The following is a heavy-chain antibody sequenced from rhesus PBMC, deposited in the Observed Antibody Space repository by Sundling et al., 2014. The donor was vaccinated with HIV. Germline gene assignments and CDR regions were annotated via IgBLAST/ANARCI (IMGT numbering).Heavy chain of an antibody. CDR2: INTGGDST. V-gene: IGHV3-103*01. CDR3: AKLDY. CDR1: GFTFSNYG. Sequence: EVQLVETGGGLVQPGGSLKLSCAASGFTFSNYGMSWVHQAPGKGLEWVSAINTGGDSTYYADSVKGRFTVSRDNSKNTLSLQMNSLRAEDTAVYYCAKLDYWGQGVLVTVSS. J-gene: IGHJ4*01.